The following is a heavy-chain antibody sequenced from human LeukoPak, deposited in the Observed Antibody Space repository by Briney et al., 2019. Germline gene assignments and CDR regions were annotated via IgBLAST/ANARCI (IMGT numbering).Heavy chain of an antibody. D-gene: IGHD3-22*01. V-gene: IGHV3-23*01. Sequence: GGSLRLSCAASGFTFGSYGMSWVRQAPGKGLEWVSFITTTGATTSYADSVKGRFTISRDNLRDTLHMQMNSLRDEDTALYYCTIMHGYYDGSGYWVQRGQGTLVTASS. J-gene: IGHJ4*02. CDR2: ITTTGATT. CDR1: GFTFGSYG. CDR3: TIMHGYYDGSGYWVQ.